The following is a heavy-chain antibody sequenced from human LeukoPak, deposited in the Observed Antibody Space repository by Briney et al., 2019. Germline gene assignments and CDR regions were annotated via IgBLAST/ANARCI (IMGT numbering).Heavy chain of an antibody. Sequence: ASVKVSCKASGYTFTDYYMHWVRQAPGQGLEWMGWINPNSGGTNYAQKFQGRVTMTRDTSISTAYMELSRLRSDDTAVYYCARERYYDSSGYGGFDYWGQGTLVTVSS. D-gene: IGHD3-22*01. J-gene: IGHJ4*02. CDR1: GYTFTDYY. CDR3: ARERYYDSSGYGGFDY. V-gene: IGHV1-2*02. CDR2: INPNSGGT.